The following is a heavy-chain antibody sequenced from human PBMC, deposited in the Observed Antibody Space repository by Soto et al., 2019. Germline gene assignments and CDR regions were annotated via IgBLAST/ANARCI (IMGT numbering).Heavy chain of an antibody. CDR3: ARGRRSGTPAAYYYYYYGMDV. V-gene: IGHV4-34*01. D-gene: IGHD1-1*01. J-gene: IGHJ6*02. CDR2: INHSGST. Sequence: PSETLSLTCAVYGGSFSGYYWSWIRQPPGKGLEWIGEINHSGSTNYNPSLKSRVTISVDTSKNQFSLKLSSVTAADTAVYYCARGRRSGTPAAYYYYYYGMDVWGQGTTVTVSS. CDR1: GGSFSGYY.